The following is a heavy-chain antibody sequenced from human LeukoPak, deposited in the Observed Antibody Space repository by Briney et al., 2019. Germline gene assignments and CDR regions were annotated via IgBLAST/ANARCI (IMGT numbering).Heavy chain of an antibody. CDR2: IFPSGGEI. J-gene: IGHJ4*02. V-gene: IGHV3-23*01. CDR3: ATYRQVLLPFES. CDR1: GFTFSTFA. Sequence: PGGSLRLSCAASGFTFSTFAMIWVCQPPGKGLDWVSSIFPSGGEIHYADSVRGRFTISRDNSKSTLSLQMNSLRAEDTAIYYCATYRQVLLPFESWGQGTLVTVSS. D-gene: IGHD2-8*02.